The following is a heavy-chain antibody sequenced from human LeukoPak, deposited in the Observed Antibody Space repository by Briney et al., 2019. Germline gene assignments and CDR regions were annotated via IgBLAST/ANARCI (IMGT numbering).Heavy chain of an antibody. V-gene: IGHV1-8*03. Sequence: ASVKVSCKASGYTFTSYDTNWVRQTTGQWLEWMGWMNPNSGNTGYAQKFQGRVTITRDTSISTAYMELSSLRSEDTAVYYCARELAGQGLASVGAFDIWGQGTMVTVSS. CDR2: MNPNSGNT. CDR1: GYTFTSYD. D-gene: IGHD1-26*01. J-gene: IGHJ3*02. CDR3: ARELAGQGLASVGAFDI.